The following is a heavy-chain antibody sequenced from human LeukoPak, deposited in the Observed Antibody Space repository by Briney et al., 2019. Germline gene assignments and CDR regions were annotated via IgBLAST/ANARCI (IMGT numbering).Heavy chain of an antibody. Sequence: SETLSLTCTVSGGSISSSSYYWGWIRQPPGKGLEWIGSIYYSGSTYYNPSLKSRVTISVDTSKNQFSLKLSSVTAADTVVYYCAREAQIVVVENWFDPWGQGTLVTVSS. CDR2: IYYSGST. CDR3: AREAQIVVVENWFDP. V-gene: IGHV4-39*07. J-gene: IGHJ5*02. CDR1: GGSISSSSYY. D-gene: IGHD2-15*01.